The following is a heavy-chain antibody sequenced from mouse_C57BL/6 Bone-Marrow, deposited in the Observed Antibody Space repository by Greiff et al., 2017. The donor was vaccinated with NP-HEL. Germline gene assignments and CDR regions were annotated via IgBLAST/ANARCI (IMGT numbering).Heavy chain of an antibody. CDR2: ISNGGGST. J-gene: IGHJ1*03. CDR3: AREQVLVRYWYFDV. D-gene: IGHD1-1*01. CDR1: GFTFSDYY. Sequence: EVKVVESGGGLVQPGGSLKLSCAASGFTFSDYYMYWVRQTPEKRLEWVAYISNGGGSTYSPDTVKGRVTITSDNAKITLYLQMSRLKAEDTAMYYCAREQVLVRYWYFDVWGKGTTVTVSS. V-gene: IGHV5-12*01.